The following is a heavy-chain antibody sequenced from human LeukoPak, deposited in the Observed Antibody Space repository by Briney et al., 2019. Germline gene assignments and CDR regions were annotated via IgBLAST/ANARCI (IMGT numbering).Heavy chain of an antibody. V-gene: IGHV3-48*03. CDR1: GFDFSAYE. D-gene: IGHD3-22*01. J-gene: IGHJ4*02. CDR2: FAGSDTTK. Sequence: GGSLRLSCAASGFDFSAYEMNWVRQAPGKGLEWVAYFAGSDTTKYYADSVRGRFTVSRDNAKNSLYLQMNSLRAEDTALYYCTTLGYHLDSWGQGTLVTVSS. CDR3: TTLGYHLDS.